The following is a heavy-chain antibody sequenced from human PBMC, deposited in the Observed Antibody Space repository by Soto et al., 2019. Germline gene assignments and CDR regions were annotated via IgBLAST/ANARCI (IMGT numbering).Heavy chain of an antibody. J-gene: IGHJ6*02. D-gene: IGHD6-13*01. CDR1: GYIFTDYY. CDR3: ASPRAAADYYYGMDV. V-gene: IGHV1-69*10. Sequence: ASVKVSWKASGYIFTDYYMHWVRQAPGQELGWMGRIIPIIGIANYAQKFQGRVTITADKSMSTAYMELSSLRSEDTAVYYCASPRAAADYYYGMDVWGQGTTVTVSS. CDR2: IIPIIGIA.